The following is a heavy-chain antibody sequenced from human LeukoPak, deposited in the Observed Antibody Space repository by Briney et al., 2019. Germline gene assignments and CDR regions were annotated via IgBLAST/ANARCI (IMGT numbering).Heavy chain of an antibody. CDR1: GFTFSSYS. V-gene: IGHV3-48*01. D-gene: IGHD6-13*01. Sequence: PGGSLRRSCAASGFTFSSYSMNWVRQAPGKGLEWVSYISSSSSTIYYADSVKGRFTISRDNAKNSLYLQMNSLRAEGTAVYYCARLNPGAAGTETWGQGTLVTVSS. CDR2: ISSSSSTI. CDR3: ARLNPGAAGTET. J-gene: IGHJ4*02.